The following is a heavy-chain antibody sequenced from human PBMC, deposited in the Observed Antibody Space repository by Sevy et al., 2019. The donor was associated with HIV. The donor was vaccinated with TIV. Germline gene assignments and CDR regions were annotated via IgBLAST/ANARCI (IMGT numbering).Heavy chain of an antibody. J-gene: IGHJ4*02. Sequence: GESLKISCAASGFTFRTYAFHWVRQAPGRGLEWIGLIPSNGDNDLYANSVRGPFTISRDNSMNILYLQMTSLTPDDTAVYYCARGPEWELTSFLSHWGQGTLVTVSS. D-gene: IGHD1-26*01. CDR2: IPSNGDND. V-gene: IGHV3-30-3*01. CDR1: GFTFRTYA. CDR3: ARGPEWELTSFLSH.